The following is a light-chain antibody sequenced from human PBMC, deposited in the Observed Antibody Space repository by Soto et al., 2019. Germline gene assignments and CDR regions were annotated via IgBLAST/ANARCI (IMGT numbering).Light chain of an antibody. Sequence: EIVLTQSPATLSVSPGERATLSCRASESVSTFLAWYQQKPGQAPRLLIYESSSRATGIPARFSGVGSGTVFTLTISRLEPEDFAGYYCQQRSNGPWTFGQGTKVDI. CDR3: QQRSNGPWT. J-gene: IGKJ1*01. CDR1: ESVSTF. V-gene: IGKV3-11*01. CDR2: ESS.